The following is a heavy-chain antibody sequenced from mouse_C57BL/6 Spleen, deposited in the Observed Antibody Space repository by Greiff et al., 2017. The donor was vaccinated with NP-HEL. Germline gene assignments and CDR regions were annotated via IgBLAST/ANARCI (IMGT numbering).Heavy chain of an antibody. Sequence: EVMLVESGGGLVKPGGSLKLSCAASGFTFSSYAMSWVRQTPEKRLEWVATISDGGSYTYYPDNVKGRFTISRDNAKNNLYLQMSHLKSEDTAMYYCARGRYYGSSYAMDYWGQGTSVTVSS. CDR2: ISDGGSYT. D-gene: IGHD1-1*01. CDR1: GFTFSSYA. V-gene: IGHV5-4*03. CDR3: ARGRYYGSSYAMDY. J-gene: IGHJ4*01.